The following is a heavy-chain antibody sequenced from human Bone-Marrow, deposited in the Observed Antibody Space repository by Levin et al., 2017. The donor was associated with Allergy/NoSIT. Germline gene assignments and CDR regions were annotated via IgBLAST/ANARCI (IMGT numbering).Heavy chain of an antibody. J-gene: IGHJ4*02. CDR3: AKFDSGWHYFDY. D-gene: IGHD6-19*01. V-gene: IGHV3-23*01. CDR2: SSGSGGTT. CDR1: GFTFSTYA. Sequence: PGGSLRLSCATSGFTFSTYAMNWVRQAPGRGLEWVSVSSGSGGTTWYADSVKGRFTISRDNSKNTLYLEMNSLRAEDTAVYFCAKFDSGWHYFDYWGQGTLVTVSS.